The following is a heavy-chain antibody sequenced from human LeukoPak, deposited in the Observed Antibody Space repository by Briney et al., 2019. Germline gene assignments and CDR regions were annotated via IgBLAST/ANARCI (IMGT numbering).Heavy chain of an antibody. CDR3: ARDLVVPLVMAVASSNGFAY. CDR2: ISAYNGNT. CDR1: GYTFTSYG. J-gene: IGHJ4*02. Sequence: GASVEVSCKASGYTFTSYGISWVRQAPGQGLEWMGWISAYNGNTNYAQKLQGRVTMTTDTSTSTAYMELRSLRSDDTAVYYCARDLVVPLVMAVASSNGFAYWGQGTLVTVSS. V-gene: IGHV1-18*01. D-gene: IGHD6-19*01.